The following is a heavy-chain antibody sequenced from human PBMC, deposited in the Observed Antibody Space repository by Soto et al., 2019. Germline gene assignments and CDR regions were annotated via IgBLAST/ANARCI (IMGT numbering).Heavy chain of an antibody. V-gene: IGHV4-34*01. J-gene: IGHJ5*02. CDR1: GGSFSGYY. CDR3: ARDRTGTTFDP. D-gene: IGHD1-7*01. CDR2: INHSGST. Sequence: SETLSLTCAVYGGSFSGYYWSWIRQPPGKGLEWIGEINHSGSTYYNPSLKSRVTISVDTSKNQFSLKLSSVTAADTAVYYCARDRTGTTFDPWGQGTLVTVS.